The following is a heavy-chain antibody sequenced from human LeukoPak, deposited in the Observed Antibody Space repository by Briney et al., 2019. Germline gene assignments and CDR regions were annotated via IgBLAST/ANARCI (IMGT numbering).Heavy chain of an antibody. CDR1: GFTFSSHG. D-gene: IGHD3-10*01. CDR3: AKDNHGSGSYDY. V-gene: IGHV3-33*06. J-gene: IGHJ4*02. CDR2: IWYDGSDK. Sequence: PGRSLRLSCVASGFTFSSHGMHWVRQAPGTGLDRVAVIWYDGSDKYYADSVKGRFTISRDNSKNTLYLQMNSLRAEDTAVYFCAKDNHGSGSYDYWGQGTLVTVSS.